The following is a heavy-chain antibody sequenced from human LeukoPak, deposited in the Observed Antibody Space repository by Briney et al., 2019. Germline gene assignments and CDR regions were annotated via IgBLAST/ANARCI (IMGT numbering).Heavy chain of an antibody. CDR2: ISSSGSSI. CDR1: GFTFSSYS. CDR3: ARGSSWATYYFDY. V-gene: IGHV3-48*04. Sequence: GGSLRLSCAASGFTFSSYSVNWVRQAPGKGLEWVSYISSSGSSIYYADSVKGRFTISRDNAKNLVYLQMYSLRAEDTAVYYCARGSSWATYYFDYWGQGTLVTVSP. D-gene: IGHD6-13*01. J-gene: IGHJ4*02.